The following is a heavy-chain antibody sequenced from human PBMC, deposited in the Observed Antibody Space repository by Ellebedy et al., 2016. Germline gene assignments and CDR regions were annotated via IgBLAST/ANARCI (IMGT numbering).Heavy chain of an antibody. J-gene: IGHJ1*01. CDR2: ISYDGNNR. Sequence: GESLKISCAASGFIFSSYGMHWVRQAPGKGLEWVSVISYDGNNRYYAPYVKGRFTISRDNSKNTLYLQMNSLRAEDTAVYYCARPLNPYGDYVLVRDLHHWGQGTLVTVSS. D-gene: IGHD4-17*01. V-gene: IGHV3-30*19. CDR1: GFIFSSYG. CDR3: ARPLNPYGDYVLVRDLHH.